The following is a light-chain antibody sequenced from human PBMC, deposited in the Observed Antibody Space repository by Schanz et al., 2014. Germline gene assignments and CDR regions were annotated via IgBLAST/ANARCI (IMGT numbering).Light chain of an antibody. Sequence: QSVLTQPPSASGTPGQRVTISCSGSSSNIGGNTVNWYQQLPGTAPKPLIYSNNQRPSGVPDRFSGSKSGTSASLAISGLQSEDEADYYCCSYAGTNNFGVFGGGTKLTVL. CDR3: CSYAGTNNFGV. J-gene: IGLJ3*02. V-gene: IGLV1-44*01. CDR1: SSNIGGNT. CDR2: SNN.